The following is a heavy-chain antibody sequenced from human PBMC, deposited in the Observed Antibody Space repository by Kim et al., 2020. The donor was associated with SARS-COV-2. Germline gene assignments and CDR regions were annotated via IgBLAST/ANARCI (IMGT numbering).Heavy chain of an antibody. V-gene: IGHV4-34*01. J-gene: IGHJ6*02. CDR1: GGSFSGYY. CDR3: ARTGGRGGVRGVIITPRYYYYGMDV. D-gene: IGHD3-10*01. Sequence: SETLSLTCAVYGGSFSGYYWSWIRQPPGKGLEWIGEINHSGSTNYNPSLKSRVTISVDTSKNQFSLKLSSVTAADTAVYYCARTGGRGGVRGVIITPRYYYYGMDVWGQGTTVTVSS. CDR2: INHSGST.